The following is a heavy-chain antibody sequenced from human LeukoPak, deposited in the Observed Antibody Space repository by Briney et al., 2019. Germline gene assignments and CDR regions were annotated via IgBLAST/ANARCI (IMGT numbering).Heavy chain of an antibody. D-gene: IGHD5-18*01. J-gene: IGHJ4*02. CDR1: GFSFNSSA. CDR2: ITGNGATT. V-gene: IGHV3-23*01. Sequence: GSLRLSCAGSGFSFNSSAMSWVRQTPGKGLEWVSSITGNGATTYYSDSVKGRFTISRDNSRNTLSLQMSSLRVEDTAVYYCAKERRRVDTAMVRSYYFENWGQGTLVTVSS. CDR3: AKERRRVDTAMVRSYYFEN.